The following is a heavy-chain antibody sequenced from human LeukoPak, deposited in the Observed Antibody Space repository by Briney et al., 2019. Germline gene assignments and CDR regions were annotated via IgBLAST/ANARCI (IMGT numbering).Heavy chain of an antibody. D-gene: IGHD5-12*01. V-gene: IGHV3-64D*09. CDR3: VRSDSGRFDY. CDR1: GFTFSTYP. CDR2: ITINGGNT. J-gene: IGHJ4*02. Sequence: GGSLRLSCSASGFTFSTYPMHWVRQAPGKGLEHVSDITINGGNTYYADSVKGRFTIYRDNTKNTLYLQMSSLRAEDTSVYYCVRSDSGRFDYWGQGTLVTVSS.